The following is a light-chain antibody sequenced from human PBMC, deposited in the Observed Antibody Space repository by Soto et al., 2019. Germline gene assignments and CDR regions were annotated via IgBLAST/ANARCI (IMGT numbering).Light chain of an antibody. J-gene: IGLJ2*01. Sequence: QSVLTQPPSASGTPGQRVTISCSGTPSNIGGNTVNWYQQLPGTAPKPLIYSNNHRPSGVPDRFPGSKSCTSASLATSGLQSEDEDADYGASWDDSLNAVTFGGGTKVTVL. CDR3: ASWDDSLNAVT. V-gene: IGLV1-44*01. CDR1: PSNIGGNT. CDR2: SNN.